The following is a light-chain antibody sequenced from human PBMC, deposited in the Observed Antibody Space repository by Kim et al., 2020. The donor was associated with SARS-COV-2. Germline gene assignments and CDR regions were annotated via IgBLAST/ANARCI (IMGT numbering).Light chain of an antibody. CDR3: CSYAGSSTVV. CDR2: EVT. CDR1: TSDVGNYNL. Sequence: QSALTQPASVSGSPGQSITISCTGTTSDVGNYNLVSWYQQYPGKALKLLIYEVTKRPSGVSNRFSGSKSGNTASLTISGLQAEDEADYYCCSYAGSSTVVFGGGTQLTVL. V-gene: IGLV2-23*02. J-gene: IGLJ2*01.